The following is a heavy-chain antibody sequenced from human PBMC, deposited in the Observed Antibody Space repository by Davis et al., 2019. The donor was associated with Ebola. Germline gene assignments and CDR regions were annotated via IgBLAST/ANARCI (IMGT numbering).Heavy chain of an antibody. CDR3: TTRLVNHFDH. CDR2: SSTSAEHI. V-gene: IGHV3-48*01. J-gene: IGHJ4*02. D-gene: IGHD3-9*01. Sequence: PGGSLRLSCVASGFNFNIYSLNWVRQAPGKEPEWVAHSSTSAEHISYAESVKGRFTVSRDDSKNMVFLQMNSLRAEDTAVYYCTTRLVNHFDHWGQGTLVTVSS. CDR1: GFNFNIYS.